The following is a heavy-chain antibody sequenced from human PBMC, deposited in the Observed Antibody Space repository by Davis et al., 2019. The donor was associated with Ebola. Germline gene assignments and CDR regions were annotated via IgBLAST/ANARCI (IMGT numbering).Heavy chain of an antibody. CDR3: ARVVTMVRGGWFDP. V-gene: IGHV1-18*01. CDR2: ISAYNGNT. J-gene: IGHJ5*02. Sequence: AASVKVSCKASGYTFTSYCISWVRQAPGQGLEWMGWISAYNGNTNYAQKLQGRVTMTTDTSTSTAYMELRSLRSDDTAVYYCARVVTMVRGGWFDPWGQGTLVTVSS. CDR1: GYTFTSYC. D-gene: IGHD3-10*01.